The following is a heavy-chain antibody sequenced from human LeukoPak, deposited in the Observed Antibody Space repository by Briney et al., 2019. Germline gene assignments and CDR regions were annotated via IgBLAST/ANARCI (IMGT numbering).Heavy chain of an antibody. D-gene: IGHD3-10*01. CDR3: ARDSYGSGSYYRPKTYYFDY. CDR2: INPSGGST. J-gene: IGHJ4*02. V-gene: IGHV1-46*01. CDR1: GYTFTSYY. Sequence: ASVKVSCKASGYTFTSYYMNWVRQAPGQGLEWMGIINPSGGSTSYAQKFQGRVTMTRDTSTSTVYMELSSLRFEDTAVYHCARDSYGSGSYYRPKTYYFDYWGQGTLVTVSS.